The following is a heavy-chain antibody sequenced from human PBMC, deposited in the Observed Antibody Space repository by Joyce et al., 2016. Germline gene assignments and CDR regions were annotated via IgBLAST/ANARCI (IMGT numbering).Heavy chain of an antibody. J-gene: IGHJ6*02. Sequence: QVQLRESGPGLVKPSETLSLTCTVSGASMSTHYWSWIRQSPGKALEWIVDISFSGNTDHNPSLRSRVTISVDMSRSQFSLKLRSVSAADTAVYFCARDLISGSSYNYDYYGMDVWGQGITVIVSS. D-gene: IGHD3-10*01. CDR3: ARDLISGSSYNYDYYGMDV. CDR1: GASMSTHY. CDR2: ISFSGNT. V-gene: IGHV4-59*11.